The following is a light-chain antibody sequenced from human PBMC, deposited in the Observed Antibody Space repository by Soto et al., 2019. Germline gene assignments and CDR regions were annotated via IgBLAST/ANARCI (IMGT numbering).Light chain of an antibody. CDR1: GSNVGSYA. V-gene: IGLV1-44*01. J-gene: IGLJ1*01. CDR3: AAWDDSLSGFV. Sequence: QSVLTPPPPASGAPGQRVTISCSGSGSNVGSYAVSWYQQLPGTAPKLLIYSDNQRPSGVPDRFSGSKSGTSASLAISGLQSEDEADYYCAAWDDSLSGFVFGTGTKVTVL. CDR2: SDN.